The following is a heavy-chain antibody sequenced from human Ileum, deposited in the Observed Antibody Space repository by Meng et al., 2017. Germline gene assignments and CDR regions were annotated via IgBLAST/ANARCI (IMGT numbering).Heavy chain of an antibody. D-gene: IGHD3-10*01. Sequence: SETLSLTCTVSGASISSYYWSWIRQSATKGLELIGRIYSSGTTDYNPSLKSRVTLSLDTSKNQLSLKLSSVTAADTAVYYCARDFYASGSPMIDSFDLWGLGTMVTVSS. CDR2: IYSSGTT. J-gene: IGHJ3*01. CDR3: ARDFYASGSPMIDSFDL. V-gene: IGHV4-4*07. CDR1: GASISSYY.